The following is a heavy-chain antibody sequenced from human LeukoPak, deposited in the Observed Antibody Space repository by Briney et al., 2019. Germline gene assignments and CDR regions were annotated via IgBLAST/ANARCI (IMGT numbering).Heavy chain of an antibody. CDR3: AREWTGYSSFDP. J-gene: IGHJ5*02. Sequence: SVKVSCKASGDTFTSYAISWVRQAPGQGLEWMGGIIPIFGTASYAQKFQGRVTITADESTSTAYMELSSLRSEDTAVYYCAREWTGYSSFDPWGQGTLVTVSS. CDR2: IIPIFGTA. D-gene: IGHD6-19*01. CDR1: GDTFTSYA. V-gene: IGHV1-69*13.